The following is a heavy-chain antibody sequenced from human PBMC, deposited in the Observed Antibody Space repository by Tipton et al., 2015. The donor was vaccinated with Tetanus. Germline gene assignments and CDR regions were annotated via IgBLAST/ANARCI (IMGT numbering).Heavy chain of an antibody. J-gene: IGHJ4*02. CDR3: AKVGSDRYILRTPFDY. Sequence: SLRLSCAASGFTFSSYAMSWVRQAPGKGLEWLSGISSNGHTTYYADSVKGRFTISRDNSKNTLYLQMNSLRDEDTAVYYCAKVGSDRYILRTPFDYWGQGTLVTVSS. V-gene: IGHV3-23*01. CDR1: GFTFSSYA. D-gene: IGHD6-19*01. CDR2: ISSNGHTT.